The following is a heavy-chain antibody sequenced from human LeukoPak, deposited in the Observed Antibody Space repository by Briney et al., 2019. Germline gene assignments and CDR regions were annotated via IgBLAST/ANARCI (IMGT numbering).Heavy chain of an antibody. D-gene: IGHD2-21*01. CDR2: IYYSGST. Sequence: SETLSLTCTVSGASVSSAGYYWSWIRQPPGKGLEWIGNIYYSGSTNYNPSLKSRVTISVDTSKNQFSLKMSSVTAADTAVYYCARRGGAGRSFDYWGQGTLVTVSS. CDR1: GASVSSAGYY. V-gene: IGHV4-61*08. CDR3: ARRGGAGRSFDY. J-gene: IGHJ4*02.